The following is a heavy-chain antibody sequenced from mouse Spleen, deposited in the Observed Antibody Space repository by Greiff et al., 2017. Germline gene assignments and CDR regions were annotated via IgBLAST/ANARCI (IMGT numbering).Heavy chain of an antibody. J-gene: IGHJ2*01. V-gene: IGHV1-26*01. Sequence: EVQLQQSGPELVKPGASVKISCKASGYTFTDYYMNWVKQSPGKSLEWIGDINPNNGGTSYNQKFKGKATLTVDKSSSTAYMELRSLTSEDSAVYYCARWTGTGGFDYWGQGTTLTVSS. CDR3: ARWTGTGGFDY. CDR2: INPNNGGT. CDR1: GYTFTDYY. D-gene: IGHD4-1*01.